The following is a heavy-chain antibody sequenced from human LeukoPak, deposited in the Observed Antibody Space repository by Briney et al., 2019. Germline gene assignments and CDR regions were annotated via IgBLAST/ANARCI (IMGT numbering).Heavy chain of an antibody. V-gene: IGHV3-66*01. J-gene: IGHJ5*02. CDR1: GVSVSSHF. CDR3: TRDPPAVAINTYA. CDR2: IYSGGET. D-gene: IGHD6-13*01. Sequence: GGSLRLSCAAPGVSVSSHFMIWVRQAPGKGLEWVSLIYSGGETSYADSVKGRFSISRDNSKNTLYLQMNSLRVEDTAVYYCTRDPPAVAINTYAWGQGTLVTVSS.